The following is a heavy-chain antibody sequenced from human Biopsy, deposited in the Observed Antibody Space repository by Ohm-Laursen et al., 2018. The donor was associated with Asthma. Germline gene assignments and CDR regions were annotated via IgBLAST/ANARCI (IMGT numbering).Heavy chain of an antibody. J-gene: IGHJ4*02. D-gene: IGHD4-17*01. V-gene: IGHV3-23*01. CDR2: ISGSGGST. CDR3: ATFPYGDYLPLDY. CDR1: GFTFSSYA. Sequence: SLRLSCTASGFTFSSYAMSWVRQAPGKGLEWVPVISGSGGSTHYADSVKGRFTISRDHSKNTLYLQMNSLRAEDTAVYYCATFPYGDYLPLDYWGQGTLVTVSS.